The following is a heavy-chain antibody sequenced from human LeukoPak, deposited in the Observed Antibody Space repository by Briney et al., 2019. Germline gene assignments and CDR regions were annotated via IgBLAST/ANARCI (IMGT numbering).Heavy chain of an antibody. CDR1: GGSFSGYY. J-gene: IGHJ3*02. V-gene: IGHV4-34*01. CDR3: ARGQRRIQLSSETHDAFDI. Sequence: PSETLSLTCAVYGGSFSGYYWSWIRQPPGKGLEWIGEINHSGSTNYNPSLKSRVTISVDTSKNQFSLKLSSVTAADTAVYYCARGQRRIQLSSETHDAFDIWGQGTMVTVSS. D-gene: IGHD5-18*01. CDR2: INHSGST.